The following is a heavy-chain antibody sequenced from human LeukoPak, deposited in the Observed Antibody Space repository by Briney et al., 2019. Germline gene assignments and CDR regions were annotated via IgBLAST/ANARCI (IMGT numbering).Heavy chain of an antibody. D-gene: IGHD6-19*01. CDR1: GGTFISYA. Sequence: SVKVSCKASGGTFISYAIRWVRQAPGEGLEWMGGIIPIFGTANDAQKFQGRVTITADDSTRTAYMELSSLRSDDTAVYYCARDGPTRIAVAGTGGYYFDYWGQGTLVTVSS. J-gene: IGHJ4*02. CDR2: IIPIFGTA. CDR3: ARDGPTRIAVAGTGGYYFDY. V-gene: IGHV1-69*13.